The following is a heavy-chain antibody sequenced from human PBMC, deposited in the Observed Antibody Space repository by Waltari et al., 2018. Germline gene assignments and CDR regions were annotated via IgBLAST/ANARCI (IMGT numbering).Heavy chain of an antibody. CDR1: GGSFSGYY. CDR3: ASGAGSGSYYHYYYYMDV. Sequence: QVQLQQWGAGLLKPSETLSLTCAVYGGSFSGYYWSWIRQPPGKGLEWIGEINHSGSTNYNPSLKSRVTISVDTSKNQFSLKLSSVTAADTAVYYCASGAGSGSYYHYYYYMDVWGKGTTVTVSS. CDR2: INHSGST. D-gene: IGHD3-10*01. J-gene: IGHJ6*03. V-gene: IGHV4-34*01.